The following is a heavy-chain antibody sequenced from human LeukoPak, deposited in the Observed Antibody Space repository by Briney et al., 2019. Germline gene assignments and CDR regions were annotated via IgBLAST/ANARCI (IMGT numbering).Heavy chain of an antibody. CDR2: INPDSGVT. CDR3: ARFRSRSNWYIPPFDF. J-gene: IGHJ4*02. CDR1: GYTFTGYY. Sequence: ASVKVSCKASGYTFTGYYIHWVRQAPGQGLEWMGLINPDSGVTNYAQKLQGRVNMTRDTSISTAYMKLSRLTSDDTAVYYCARFRSRSNWYIPPFDFWGQGTLVTVSS. V-gene: IGHV1-2*02. D-gene: IGHD6-13*01.